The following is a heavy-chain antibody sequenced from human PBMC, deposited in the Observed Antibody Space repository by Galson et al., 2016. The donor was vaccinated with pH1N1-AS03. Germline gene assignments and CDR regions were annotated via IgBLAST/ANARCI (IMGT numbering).Heavy chain of an antibody. Sequence: SLRLSCAASGFIFGNYWMSWVRQAPGKGLESVANINQGGSETYYVDSVKGRFTIFRDNAKNSLYLQMNSLRADDTAVYYCARADWGSADYWGQGTLVSVSS. V-gene: IGHV3-7*03. CDR2: INQGGSET. D-gene: IGHD7-27*01. J-gene: IGHJ4*02. CDR1: GFIFGNYW. CDR3: ARADWGSADY.